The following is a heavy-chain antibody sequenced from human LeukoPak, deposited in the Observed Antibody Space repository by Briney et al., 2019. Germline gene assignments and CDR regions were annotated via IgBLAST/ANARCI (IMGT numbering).Heavy chain of an antibody. D-gene: IGHD2-2*01. Sequence: PGGSLRLSCAASGFTFDDYTMNWVRQAPGKGLEWVSSISSSSSYIYYADSVKGRFTISRDNAKNSLYLQMNSLRAEDTAVYYCARDVVVPAAQFCDYWGQGTLVTVSS. CDR1: GFTFDDYT. CDR2: ISSSSSYI. CDR3: ARDVVVPAAQFCDY. J-gene: IGHJ4*02. V-gene: IGHV3-21*01.